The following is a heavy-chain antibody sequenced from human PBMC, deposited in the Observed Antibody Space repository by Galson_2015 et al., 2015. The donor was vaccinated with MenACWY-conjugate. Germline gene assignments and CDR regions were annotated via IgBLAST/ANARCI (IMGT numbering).Heavy chain of an antibody. D-gene: IGHD1-26*01. CDR2: IYYSGST. CDR1: GGSISSYY. J-gene: IGHJ4*02. V-gene: IGHV4-59*08. CDR3: ARYYSGSLYYFDY. Sequence: ETLSLTCTVSGGSISSYYWSWIRQPPGKGLEWIGYIYYSGSTNYNPSLKSRVTISVDTSKNQFSLKLSSVTAADTAVYYCARYYSGSLYYFDYWGQGTLVTVSS.